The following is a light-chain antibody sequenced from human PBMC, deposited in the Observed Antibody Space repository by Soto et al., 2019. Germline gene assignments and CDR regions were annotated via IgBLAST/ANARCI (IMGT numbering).Light chain of an antibody. J-gene: IGLJ2*01. V-gene: IGLV1-36*01. CDR1: SSNIGSNA. CDR2: YDD. CDR3: AAWDDSLNVVV. Sequence: QSVLTQPPSVSEAPRQRVTISCSGSSSNIGSNAVNWYQQLPGTAPKLLIYYDDLLPSGVADRFSGSKSGTSASLAISGLQSEDEADYYCAAWDDSLNVVVFGGGTKLTVL.